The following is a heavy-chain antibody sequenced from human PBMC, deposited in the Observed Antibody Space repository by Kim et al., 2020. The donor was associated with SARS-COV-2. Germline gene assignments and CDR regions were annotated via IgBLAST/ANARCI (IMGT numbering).Heavy chain of an antibody. V-gene: IGHV4-59*13. D-gene: IGHD1-20*01. J-gene: IGHJ6*02. CDR1: GGSISSYY. CDR2: IYYSGST. Sequence: SETLSLTCTVSGGSISSYYWSWIRQPPGKGLEWIGYIYYSGSTNYNPSLKSRVTISVDTSKNQFSLKLSSVTAADTAVYYCARDRPHKWNGYNSYYYYGMDVWGQGTTVTVSS. CDR3: ARDRPHKWNGYNSYYYYGMDV.